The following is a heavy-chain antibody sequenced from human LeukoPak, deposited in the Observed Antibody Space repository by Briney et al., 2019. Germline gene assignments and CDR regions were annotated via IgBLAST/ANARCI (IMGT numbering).Heavy chain of an antibody. J-gene: IGHJ5*02. Sequence: PSETLSLTCTVSGDSISTIYWSWIRQPPGKGLEWIGYIYYTGNTNYNPSLKSRVTISVDTSKNQFSLKLSSVTAADTAVYYCARGSYGDYPWGQGTLVTVSS. CDR3: ARGSYGDYP. D-gene: IGHD4-17*01. CDR1: GDSISTIY. CDR2: IYYTGNT. V-gene: IGHV4-59*01.